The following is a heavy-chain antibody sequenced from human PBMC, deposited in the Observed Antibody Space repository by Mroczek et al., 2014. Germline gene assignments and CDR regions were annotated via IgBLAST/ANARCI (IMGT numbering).Heavy chain of an antibody. Sequence: QLQQWGPTDVVRPSYQTLSLTCTVSGGSISSGGYYWSWIRQHPGKGLEWIGYIYYSGSTYYNPSLKSRVTISVDTSKNQFSLKLSSVTAADTAVYYCARDPSGDYYDSSGYYLGGNAFDIWGQGTMVTVSS. D-gene: IGHD3-22*01. CDR3: ARDPSGDYYDSSGYYLGGNAFDI. J-gene: IGHJ3*02. CDR1: GGSISSGGYY. V-gene: IGHV4-31*03. CDR2: IYYSGST.